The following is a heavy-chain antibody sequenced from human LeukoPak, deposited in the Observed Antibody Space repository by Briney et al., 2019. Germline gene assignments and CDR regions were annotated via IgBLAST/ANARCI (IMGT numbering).Heavy chain of an antibody. CDR1: GFTFSSYA. CDR2: ISSSSSYI. Sequence: GGSLRLSCAASGFTFSSYAMNWVRQAPGKGLEWVSSISSSSSYIYYADSVKGRFTISRGNAKNSLYLQMNSLRAEDTAVYYCARGATHYGGNPYFDYWGQGTLVTVSS. J-gene: IGHJ4*02. CDR3: ARGATHYGGNPYFDY. D-gene: IGHD4-23*01. V-gene: IGHV3-21*01.